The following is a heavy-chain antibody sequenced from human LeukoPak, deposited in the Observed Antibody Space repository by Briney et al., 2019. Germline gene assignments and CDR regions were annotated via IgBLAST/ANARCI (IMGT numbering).Heavy chain of an antibody. CDR1: GYTFTSYD. V-gene: IGHV1-8*01. D-gene: IGHD5-24*01. CDR3: ARGKPKRWLQPGKDY. Sequence: ASVKVSCKASGYTFTSYDINWVRQATGQGLEWMGWMNPNSGNTGYALKFQGRVTMTRNTSISTAYMELSSLRSEDTAVYYCARGKPKRWLQPGKDYWGQGTLVTVSS. J-gene: IGHJ4*02. CDR2: MNPNSGNT.